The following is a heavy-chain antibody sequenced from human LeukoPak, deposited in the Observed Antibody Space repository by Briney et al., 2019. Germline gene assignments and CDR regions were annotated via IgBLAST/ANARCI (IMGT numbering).Heavy chain of an antibody. CDR2: IKQDGSEK. V-gene: IGHV3-7*01. CDR3: ARSTTGTTKSEGY. D-gene: IGHD1-1*01. Sequence: QTGGSLRLSCAASGFTFSNYWMSWVRQAPGKGLEWVANIKQDGSEKYYVDSVKGRFTSSRDNAKNSLYLQMNSLRAEDTAVYYCARSTTGTTKSEGYWGQGTLVTVSS. CDR1: GFTFSNYW. J-gene: IGHJ4*02.